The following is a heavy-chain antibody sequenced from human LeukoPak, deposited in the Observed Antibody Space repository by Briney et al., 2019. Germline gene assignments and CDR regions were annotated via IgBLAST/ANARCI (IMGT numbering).Heavy chain of an antibody. Sequence: ETLSLTCTVSGVSISSSNSYWGWIRQPPGKGLEWVSAISGSGGSTYYADSVKGRFTISRDNAKNSLYLQMNSLRAEDTAVYYCARDKGSSARDYFDYWGQGTLVTVSS. CDR3: ARDKGSSARDYFDY. CDR2: ISGSGGST. D-gene: IGHD6-6*01. V-gene: IGHV3-23*01. J-gene: IGHJ4*02. CDR1: GVSISSSNSY.